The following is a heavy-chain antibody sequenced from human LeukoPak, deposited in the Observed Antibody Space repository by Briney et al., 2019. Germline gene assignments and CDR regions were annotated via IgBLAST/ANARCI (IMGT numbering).Heavy chain of an antibody. J-gene: IGHJ4*02. CDR3: ARGVGPYYFDY. V-gene: IGHV3-66*01. D-gene: IGHD1-26*01. CDR2: IYSGGST. Sequence: GGSLRLSCAASEFTVSSNYMSWVRQAPGKGLEWVSVIYSGGSTYYADSVKGRFTISRDNSKNTLYLQMNSLRAEDTAVYYCARGVGPYYFDYWGQGTLVTVSS. CDR1: EFTVSSNY.